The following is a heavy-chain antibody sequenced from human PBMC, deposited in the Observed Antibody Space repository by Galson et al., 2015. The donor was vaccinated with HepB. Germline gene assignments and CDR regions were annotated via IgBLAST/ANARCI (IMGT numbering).Heavy chain of an antibody. Sequence: SLRLSCAASGFTFSSYGMHWVRQAPGKGLEWEAFIRYDGSNKYYADSVKGRFTISRDNSKNTLYLQMNSLRAEDTAVYYCAKDLYDSSRGPFDYWGQGTLVTVSS. CDR2: IRYDGSNK. J-gene: IGHJ4*02. CDR3: AKDLYDSSRGPFDY. CDR1: GFTFSSYG. D-gene: IGHD3-22*01. V-gene: IGHV3-30*02.